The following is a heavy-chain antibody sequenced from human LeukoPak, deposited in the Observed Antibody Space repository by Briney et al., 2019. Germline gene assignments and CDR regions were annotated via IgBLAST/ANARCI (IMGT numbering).Heavy chain of an antibody. J-gene: IGHJ4*02. Sequence: GGSLRLSCAASGFTFSKAWLTWVRQAPGKGLEWVGHIKSKTDGWTTDYATPVKGRFTISRDDSKNTLSLQMNSLKIEDTAVYYCTTDAASGSADYWGQGTLVTVSS. CDR3: TTDAASGSADY. D-gene: IGHD3-10*01. V-gene: IGHV3-15*01. CDR1: GFTFSKAW. CDR2: IKSKTDGWTT.